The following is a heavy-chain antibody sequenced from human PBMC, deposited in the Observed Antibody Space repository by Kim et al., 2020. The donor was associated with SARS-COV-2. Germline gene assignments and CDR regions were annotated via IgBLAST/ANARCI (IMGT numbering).Heavy chain of an antibody. J-gene: IGHJ4*02. CDR2: A. D-gene: IGHD5-12*01. CDR3: ARDRWLRFPDY. V-gene: IGHV1-69*01. Sequence: ANYAQKFQGRVTITADESTSTAYMELSSLRSEDTAVYYCARDRWLRFPDYWGQGTLVTVSS.